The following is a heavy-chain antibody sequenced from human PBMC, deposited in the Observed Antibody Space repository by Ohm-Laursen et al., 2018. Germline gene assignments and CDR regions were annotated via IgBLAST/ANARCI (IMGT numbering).Heavy chain of an antibody. Sequence: SSVKVSCKASGYTFTSYGISWVRQAPGQGLEWMGWISAYNGNTNYAQKLQGRVTMTTDTSTSTAYMELRSLRSDDTAVYYCARVKYYYDSSGYYYPSRGYFDLWGRGTLVTVSS. J-gene: IGHJ2*01. CDR3: ARVKYYYDSSGYYYPSRGYFDL. D-gene: IGHD3-22*01. CDR2: ISAYNGNT. CDR1: GYTFTSYG. V-gene: IGHV1-18*01.